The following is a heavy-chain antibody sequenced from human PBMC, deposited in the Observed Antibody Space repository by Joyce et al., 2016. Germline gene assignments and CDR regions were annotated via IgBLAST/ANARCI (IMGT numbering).Heavy chain of an antibody. V-gene: IGHV3-74*01. CDR3: ARGRQGYCSGGSCYFYFGMDV. J-gene: IGHJ6*02. CDR2: TNTAGNST. CDR1: GFTFSSYW. Sequence: EVQLVESGGGLVKPGGSLRLSCAASGFTFSSYWMHWVRQAPGKGLVWGSRTNTAGNSTRYADSVKGRFTISRDNAKNTLYLQMNSLRAEDTAVYYCARGRQGYCSGGSCYFYFGMDVWGQGTTVTVSS. D-gene: IGHD2-15*01.